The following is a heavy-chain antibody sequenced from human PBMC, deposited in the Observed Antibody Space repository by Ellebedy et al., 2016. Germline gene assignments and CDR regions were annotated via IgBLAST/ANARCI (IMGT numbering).Heavy chain of an antibody. D-gene: IGHD3-10*01. Sequence: GGSLRLSCAASGFTFSSYWMGWVRQAPGKGLEWVANIRSDESEKYFKDSVKGRFTISRDNAKNSVYLQMNSLRVEDTAMYYCARYGLSGTFDLWGQGTLVTASS. CDR2: IRSDESEK. CDR1: GFTFSSYW. V-gene: IGHV3-7*03. J-gene: IGHJ4*02. CDR3: ARYGLSGTFDL.